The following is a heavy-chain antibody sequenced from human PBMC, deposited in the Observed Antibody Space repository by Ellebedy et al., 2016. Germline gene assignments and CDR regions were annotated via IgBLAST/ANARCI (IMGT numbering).Heavy chain of an antibody. CDR1: GYTFTGYY. CDR2: INPNSGGT. D-gene: IGHD5-18*01. Sequence: ASVKVSCXASGYTFTGYYMHWVRQAPGQGLEWMGWINPNSGGTNYAQKFQGWVTMTRDTSISTAYMELSRLRSDDTAVYYCARFKVDTAMVRGGYYGMDVWGQGTTVTVSS. CDR3: ARFKVDTAMVRGGYYGMDV. V-gene: IGHV1-2*04. J-gene: IGHJ6*02.